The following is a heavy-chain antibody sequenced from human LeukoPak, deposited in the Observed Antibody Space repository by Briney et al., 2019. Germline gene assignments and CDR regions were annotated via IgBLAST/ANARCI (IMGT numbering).Heavy chain of an antibody. V-gene: IGHV3-30-3*01. CDR2: TTSDESNK. CDR3: ARESGALRGYSFGL. J-gene: IGHJ4*02. D-gene: IGHD5-18*01. Sequence: GRSLRLSWVASGFSFSSYSMHWVRQAAGKGLEWVAITTSDESNKNYADSVKGRFTISRDNSKNTLYLQMNSLRAEDTAVYYCARESGALRGYSFGLWGQGTLVTVSS. CDR1: GFSFSSYS.